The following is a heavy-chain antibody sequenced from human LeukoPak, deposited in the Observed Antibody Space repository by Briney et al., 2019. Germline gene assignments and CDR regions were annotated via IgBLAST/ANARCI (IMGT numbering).Heavy chain of an antibody. D-gene: IGHD1-20*01. J-gene: IGHJ2*01. Sequence: GGSLRLSCAASGFTFSADAMNWVRQAPGKGLEWVSTINYNGGSTYYADSVEGRFTISRDNSKNTLYLQMNSLRAEDTAIYYCARRYNWKAFDLWGRGTLVTVPS. CDR2: INYNGGST. CDR3: ARRYNWKAFDL. V-gene: IGHV3-23*01. CDR1: GFTFSADA.